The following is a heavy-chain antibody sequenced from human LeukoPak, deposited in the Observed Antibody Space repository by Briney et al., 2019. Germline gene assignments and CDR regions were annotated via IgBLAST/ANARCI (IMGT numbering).Heavy chain of an antibody. CDR1: GFTFSSYA. D-gene: IGHD5-18*01. CDR3: AKASDVDTDAFDI. Sequence: GGSLRLSCAASGFTFSSYAMSWVRQAPGKRLEWVSAISGSGGSTYYADSVKGRFTISRDNSKNTLYLQMNSLRAEDTAVYYCAKASDVDTDAFDIWGQGTMVTVSS. V-gene: IGHV3-23*01. CDR2: ISGSGGST. J-gene: IGHJ3*02.